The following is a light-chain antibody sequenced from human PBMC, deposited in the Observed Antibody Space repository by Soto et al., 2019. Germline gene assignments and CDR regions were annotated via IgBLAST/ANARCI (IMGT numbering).Light chain of an antibody. Sequence: EVVLTQSPGPLSLSPGERTTLSCRASQSVSSDLAWYQQKPGQAPRLLIYGASTRATGIPARFSGSGSGTDFTLTVSSLQSEDFAVYYCQQSNNWPWTFGQGTKVDIK. J-gene: IGKJ1*01. CDR3: QQSNNWPWT. CDR2: GAS. V-gene: IGKV3-15*01. CDR1: QSVSSD.